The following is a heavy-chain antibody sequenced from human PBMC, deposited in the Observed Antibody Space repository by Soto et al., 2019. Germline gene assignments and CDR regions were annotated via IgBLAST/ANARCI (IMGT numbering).Heavy chain of an antibody. D-gene: IGHD1-26*01. Sequence: PVGSLRLSCEASGFTFYTYAMIWVRQAPGKGLEWVTAIDSDGTDTYYADFVKGRFTVSRDNSKNTLYLQMRSLTAEDTALYYCAKGRLAVGSDWFDSWGPGTLVTSPQ. V-gene: IGHV3-23*05. CDR2: IDSDGTDT. J-gene: IGHJ5*01. CDR3: AKGRLAVGSDWFDS. CDR1: GFTFYTYA.